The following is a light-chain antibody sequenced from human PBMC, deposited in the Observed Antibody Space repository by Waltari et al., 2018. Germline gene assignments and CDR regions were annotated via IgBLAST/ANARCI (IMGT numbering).Light chain of an antibody. Sequence: DIQMTQSPSSLSASVGDRVTITCRASQSISRHLNWYQQISGKAPKFLIHAASSLQSGVPSRFSGSGSGTDFTLTITSLQPEDFATYYCQQSYSTPFTFGPGTKVDVE. CDR3: QQSYSTPFT. CDR1: QSISRH. V-gene: IGKV1-39*01. J-gene: IGKJ3*01. CDR2: AAS.